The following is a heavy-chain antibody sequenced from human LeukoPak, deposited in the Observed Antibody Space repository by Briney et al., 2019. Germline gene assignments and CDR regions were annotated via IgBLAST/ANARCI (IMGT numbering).Heavy chain of an antibody. V-gene: IGHV3-53*01. J-gene: IGHJ5*02. CDR2: IYSGGST. CDR1: GFTVSSNY. Sequence: GGSLRLSCAASGFTVSSNYMSWVRQAPGKGLELVSVIYSGGSTYYADSVKGRFTISRDNPKNTLYLQMNNLRAEDTAVYYCARDIGPRGWFDPWGQGTLVTVSS. CDR3: ARDIGPRGWFDP. D-gene: IGHD1-26*01.